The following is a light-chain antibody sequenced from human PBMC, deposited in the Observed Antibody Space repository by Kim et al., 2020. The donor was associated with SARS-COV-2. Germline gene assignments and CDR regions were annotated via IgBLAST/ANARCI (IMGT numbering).Light chain of an antibody. CDR3: HQYNIYPYT. J-gene: IGKJ2*01. CDR1: QTISGW. CDR2: DAS. V-gene: IGKV1-5*01. Sequence: AAVGDRVTFTCRASQTISGWLAWYQQKPGRAPNLLIYDASSLQSGVPSRFSGSGSGTEFSLTISSLQPDDFATYYCHQYNIYPYTFGQGTKVDIK.